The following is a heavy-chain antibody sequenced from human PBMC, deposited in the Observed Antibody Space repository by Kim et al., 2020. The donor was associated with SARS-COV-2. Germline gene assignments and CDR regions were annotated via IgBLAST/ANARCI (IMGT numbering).Heavy chain of an antibody. Sequence: ASVKVSCKASGYTFTSYGISWVRQAPGQGLEWMGWISAYNGNTNYAQKLQGRVTMTTDTSTSTAYMELRSLRSDDTAVYYCARESQIVVGTGSGGHDAFDIWGQGTMVTVSS. V-gene: IGHV1-18*01. D-gene: IGHD3-22*01. J-gene: IGHJ3*02. CDR1: GYTFTSYG. CDR2: ISAYNGNT. CDR3: ARESQIVVGTGSGGHDAFDI.